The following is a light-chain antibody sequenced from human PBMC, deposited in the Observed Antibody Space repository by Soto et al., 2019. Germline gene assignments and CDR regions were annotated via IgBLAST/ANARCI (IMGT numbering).Light chain of an antibody. CDR2: GSS. CDR3: QQRTNWPDT. CDR1: QSIGRS. Sequence: VLTHSPAHLSWSPRERVTRSCGASQSIGRSLAWYQQKPGQAPRLLIYGSSNRATGIPARFSGSGSGTDFTLTISSLEPEDCAVYYSQQRTNWPDTVGQVTRL. V-gene: IGKV3-11*01. J-gene: IGKJ5*01.